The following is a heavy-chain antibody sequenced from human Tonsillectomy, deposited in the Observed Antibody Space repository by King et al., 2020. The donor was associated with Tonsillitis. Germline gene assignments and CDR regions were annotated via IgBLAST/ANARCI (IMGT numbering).Heavy chain of an antibody. CDR3: PLLGYSYGPEYYYYGMDV. CDR1: GFTFSNAW. J-gene: IGHJ6*02. D-gene: IGHD5-18*01. V-gene: IGHV3-15*01. Sequence: VQLVESGGGLVKPGGSLRLSCAASGFTFSNAWMSWVRQAPGKGLEWVGRIKSNTDGGTTDYAAPVKGRFTISRDDSKTTLYLQMNSLKTEDTAVYYCPLLGYSYGPEYYYYGMDVWGQGTTVTVSS. CDR2: IKSNTDGGTT.